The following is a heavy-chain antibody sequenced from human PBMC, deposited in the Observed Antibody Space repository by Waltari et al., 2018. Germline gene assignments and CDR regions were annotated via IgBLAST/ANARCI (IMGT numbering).Heavy chain of an antibody. CDR1: GGTFSSYA. CDR2: IIPIFGTA. D-gene: IGHD3-10*01. CDR3: ARPRRAVRGVIITAPFDY. Sequence: QVQLVQSGAEVKKPGSSVKVSCKASGGTFSSYAISWVRQAPGQGLEWMGGIIPIFGTANYAQRFQGRVTSTADESTSTAYRELSSLRSEDTAVYYCARPRRAVRGVIITAPFDYWGQGTLVTVSS. J-gene: IGHJ4*02. V-gene: IGHV1-69*01.